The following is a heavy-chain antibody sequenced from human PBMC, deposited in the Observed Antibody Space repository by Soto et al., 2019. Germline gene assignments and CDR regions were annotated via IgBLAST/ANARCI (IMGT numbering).Heavy chain of an antibody. CDR3: ARANVGPPGGGSWIMPFDF. V-gene: IGHV4-4*07. Sequence: QVKPQESGPGLVKPSETLSLTCTVSGGSISSYYWSWIRQSAGQGLEWIGRIYPGGSTNYNPSHKSRVTMSADTSKNQFSLRMTSVTAADTAVYYCARANVGPPGGGSWIMPFDFWGQGTLVTVSS. CDR1: GGSISSYY. D-gene: IGHD2-15*01. CDR2: IYPGGST. J-gene: IGHJ4*02.